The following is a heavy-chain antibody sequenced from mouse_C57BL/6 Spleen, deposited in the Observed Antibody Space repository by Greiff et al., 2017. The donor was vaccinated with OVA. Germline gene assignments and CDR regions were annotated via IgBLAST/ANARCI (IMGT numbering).Heavy chain of an antibody. Sequence: QVQLQQPGTELVKPGASVKLSCKASGYNFTSYWMPWVTQRPGQGLEWVGNINPSNGGTNYNEKFKSKATLTVDKSSSTAYMQLSSLTSEDSAVYYCARGAYYYGSSRDYAMDYWGQGTSVTVSS. CDR3: ARGAYYYGSSRDYAMDY. V-gene: IGHV1-53*01. J-gene: IGHJ4*01. CDR2: INPSNGGT. CDR1: GYNFTSYW. D-gene: IGHD1-1*01.